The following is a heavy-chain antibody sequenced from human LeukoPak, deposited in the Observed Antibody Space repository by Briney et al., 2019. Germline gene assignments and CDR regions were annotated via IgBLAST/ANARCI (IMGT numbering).Heavy chain of an antibody. D-gene: IGHD3-22*01. CDR2: INSKSGGT. CDR3: ARDIGQDNSGYRGCLDP. V-gene: IGHV1-2*02. Sequence: GASVKVSCKASGYTFTDYHIHWVRQAPGQGLEWMGWINSKSGGTNYAQKFQGRVTMTRDTSISTAYMELSRLRSDGTAVYYCARDIGQDNSGYRGCLDPWGQGTLVTVSS. J-gene: IGHJ5*02. CDR1: GYTFTDYH.